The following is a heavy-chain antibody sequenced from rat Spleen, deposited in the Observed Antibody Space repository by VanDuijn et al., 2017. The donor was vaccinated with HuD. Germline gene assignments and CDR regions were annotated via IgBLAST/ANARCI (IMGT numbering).Heavy chain of an antibody. V-gene: IGHV5-46*01. CDR1: GFTFSTFP. Sequence: EVQLVESGGGLVQPGRSLKLSCAASGFTFSTFPMAWVRQSPKKGLEWVATILYDGSNTYYRNSVKGRFTISRDNARSTLYLQMNSLRAEDTAPYYCTREFFYTGDYWGQGVMVTVSS. CDR3: TREFFYTGDY. CDR2: ILYDGSNT. D-gene: IGHD1-3*01. J-gene: IGHJ2*01.